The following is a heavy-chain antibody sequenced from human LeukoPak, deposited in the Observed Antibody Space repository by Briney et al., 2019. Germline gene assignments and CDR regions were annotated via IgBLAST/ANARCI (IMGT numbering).Heavy chain of an antibody. J-gene: IGHJ3*02. D-gene: IGHD1-26*01. CDR1: GGSISSYY. CDR2: IYYSGST. V-gene: IGHV4-59*01. CDR3: ARETSLMGATVCSAFDI. Sequence: PSETLSLTCTVSGGSISSYYWSWIRQPPGKGLEWIGYIYYSGSTNYNPSLKSRVTISVDTSKNQFSLKLSSVTAADTAVYYCARETSLMGATVCSAFDIWGQGTMVTVSS.